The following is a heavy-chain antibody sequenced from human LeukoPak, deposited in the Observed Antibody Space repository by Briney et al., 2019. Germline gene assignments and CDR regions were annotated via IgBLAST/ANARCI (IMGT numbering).Heavy chain of an antibody. J-gene: IGHJ4*02. CDR1: GFNYNTYW. Sequence: GGSLRLSCVASGFNYNTYWMSWVRQAPGKGLEWVANIKQDGSEKNYVDSVKGRFTISRDNAKNSLYLQMNSLRVEDTAFYYCAKDNRRHYTSGPNPDSLHWGQGALVTVSS. V-gene: IGHV3-7*03. CDR3: AKDNRRHYTSGPNPDSLH. CDR2: IKQDGSEK. D-gene: IGHD6-19*01.